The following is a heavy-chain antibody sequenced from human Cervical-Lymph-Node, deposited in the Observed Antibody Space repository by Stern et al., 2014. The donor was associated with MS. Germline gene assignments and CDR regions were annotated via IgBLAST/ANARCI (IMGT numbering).Heavy chain of an antibody. D-gene: IGHD3-10*01. V-gene: IGHV4-31*03. CDR2: IYYSGST. CDR3: ARASYYGSGIDY. CDR1: GGSISSGGYY. J-gene: IGHJ4*02. Sequence: QVQLQESGPGLVKPSQTLSLTCTVSGGSISSGGYYWSWIRQHPGKGLEWIGYIYYSGSTYYKQCLKSRVNLSGETSKNQFSLKLSSVTAADTAVYYCARASYYGSGIDYWGQGTLVTVSS.